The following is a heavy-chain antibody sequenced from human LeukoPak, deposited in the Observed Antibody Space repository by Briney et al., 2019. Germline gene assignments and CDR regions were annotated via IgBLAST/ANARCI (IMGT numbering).Heavy chain of an antibody. J-gene: IGHJ3*02. D-gene: IGHD2-15*01. CDR1: GGSISSSSYY. V-gene: IGHV4-39*07. Sequence: SETLSLTCTVSGGSISSSSYYWGWIRQPPGKGLEWIGSIHHTGSTYYNPSLKSRVTISVDTSKNQFSLKLSSVTAADTVVYYCARGSRTFGVVVVVATAGDAFDIWGQGTMVTVSS. CDR2: IHHTGST. CDR3: ARGSRTFGVVVVVATAGDAFDI.